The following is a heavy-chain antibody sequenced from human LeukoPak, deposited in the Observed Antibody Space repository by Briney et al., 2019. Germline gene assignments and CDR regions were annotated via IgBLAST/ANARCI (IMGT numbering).Heavy chain of an antibody. Sequence: SETLSLTCTVSGGSISSSSYYWGWIRQPPGKGLEWIGSIYYNGNTYNNPSLKSRVSISVDTSKSQFSLKVSSVTAADTAVYYCAREATTSDYWGQGTLVTVSS. CDR2: IYYNGNT. D-gene: IGHD1-7*01. CDR1: GGSISSSSYY. J-gene: IGHJ4*02. CDR3: AREATTSDY. V-gene: IGHV4-39*07.